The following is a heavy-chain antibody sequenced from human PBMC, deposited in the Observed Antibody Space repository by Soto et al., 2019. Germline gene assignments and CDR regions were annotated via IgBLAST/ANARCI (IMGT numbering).Heavy chain of an antibody. V-gene: IGHV1-2*04. CDR2: INPNSGGT. CDR1: GYTFTDYY. CDR3: ATQRLGDASGGSPFAY. J-gene: IGHJ4*02. Sequence: ASVKVSCKASGYTFTDYYMHWVRQAPGQGLAWMGWINPNSGGTNYAQKFQGWVTMTRDTSISTAYMELSRLTSDDTAVYYCATQRLGDASGGSPFAYWGQGTPVTVSS. D-gene: IGHD2-15*01.